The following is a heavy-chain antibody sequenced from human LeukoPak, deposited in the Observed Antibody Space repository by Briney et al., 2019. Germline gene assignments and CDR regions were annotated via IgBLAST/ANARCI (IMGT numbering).Heavy chain of an antibody. D-gene: IGHD3-22*01. V-gene: IGHV3-48*04. CDR3: ARDPPKYYYDSSGYSPNYYFDY. Sequence: GGSLRLSCAASGFTFSSYSMNWVRQAPGKGLEWVSYISSSSSTIYYADSVKGRFTISRDNAKNSLYLQMNSLRAEDTAVYYCARDPPKYYYDSSGYSPNYYFDYWGQGTLVTVSS. CDR1: GFTFSSYS. J-gene: IGHJ4*02. CDR2: ISSSSSTI.